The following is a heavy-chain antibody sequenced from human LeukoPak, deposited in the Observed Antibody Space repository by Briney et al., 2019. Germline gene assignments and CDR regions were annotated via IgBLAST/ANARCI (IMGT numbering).Heavy chain of an antibody. V-gene: IGHV3-30*04. CDR3: ARGESPIAARGSEDY. J-gene: IGHJ4*02. CDR1: GFTFSSYA. CDR2: ISYDGRNK. D-gene: IGHD6-6*01. Sequence: GRSLRLSCAASGFTFSSYAMHWVRQAPGKGLEWVAVISYDGRNKYYADSVKGRFTISRDNSKNTLYLQMNSLRAEDTAVYYCARGESPIAARGSEDYWGQGTLVTVSS.